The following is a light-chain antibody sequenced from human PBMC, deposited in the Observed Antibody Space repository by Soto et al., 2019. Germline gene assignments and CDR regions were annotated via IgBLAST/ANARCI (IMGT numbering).Light chain of an antibody. CDR3: QQRSNWPPIT. CDR2: DAS. Sequence: EIVMTQSPATLSVSPGERATLSCRASQSVSSTLAWYQQKPGQPPRLLIYDASNRATGIPARFSGSGSGTDFTLTISSLEPEDFAVYYCQQRSNWPPITFGQGTRLEIK. V-gene: IGKV3-11*01. J-gene: IGKJ5*01. CDR1: QSVSST.